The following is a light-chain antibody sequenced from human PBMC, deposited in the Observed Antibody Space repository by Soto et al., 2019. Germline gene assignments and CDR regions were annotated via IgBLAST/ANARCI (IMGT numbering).Light chain of an antibody. CDR2: GAL. CDR1: QSVSSN. Sequence: EIVMTQSPATLSVSPGERVTLSCRASQSVSSNLAWYQQKPGQAPRILIYGALSRATGIPARFSGSGSGTEFTLTISSLQSEDFAVYYCQQYNNWPITFGQGTRLEIK. CDR3: QQYNNWPIT. J-gene: IGKJ5*01. V-gene: IGKV3-15*01.